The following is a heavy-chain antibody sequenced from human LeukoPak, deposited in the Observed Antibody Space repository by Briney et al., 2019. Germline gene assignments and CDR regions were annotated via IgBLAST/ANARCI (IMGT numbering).Heavy chain of an antibody. V-gene: IGHV1-8*03. CDR3: ARGRSNSDFDY. CDR2: MNPNSGNT. CDR1: GYTLTELS. J-gene: IGHJ4*02. D-gene: IGHD4-23*01. Sequence: ASVKVSCKVSGYTLTELSIHWVRQAPGKGLEWMGWMNPNSGNTGYAQKFQGRVTITRNTSISTAYMELSSLRSEDTAVYYCARGRSNSDFDYWGQGTLVTVSS.